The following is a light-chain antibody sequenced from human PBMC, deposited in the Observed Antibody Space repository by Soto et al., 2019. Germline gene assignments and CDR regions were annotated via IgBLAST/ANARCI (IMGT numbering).Light chain of an antibody. CDR1: QSVSSY. J-gene: IGKJ5*01. CDR3: QQRSNWPIT. CDR2: DAS. V-gene: IGKV3-11*01. Sequence: EIVLTQSPATLYLSPGERATLSRRASQSVSSYLAWYQQKPGQAPRLLIYDASNRATGIPARFSGSGSGTDFTLTISSLEPEDFAVYYCQQRSNWPITFGQGTRLEI.